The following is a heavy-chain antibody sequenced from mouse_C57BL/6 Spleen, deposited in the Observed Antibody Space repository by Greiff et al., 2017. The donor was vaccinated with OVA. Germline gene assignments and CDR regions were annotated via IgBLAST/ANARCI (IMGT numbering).Heavy chain of an antibody. D-gene: IGHD2-1*01. Sequence: QVQLQQPGAELVKPGASVKLSCKASGYTFTSYWMPWVKQRPGQGLEWIGEIDPSDSYTYYNPKFKGKVTLTVDTSSSTVYMQHSRLTSENSAIYYYTTTTIVTTGFYYFDYWGQGTTLTVSS. J-gene: IGHJ2*01. CDR2: IDPSDSYT. CDR1: GYTFTSYW. CDR3: TTTTIVTTGFYYFDY. V-gene: IGHV1-50*01.